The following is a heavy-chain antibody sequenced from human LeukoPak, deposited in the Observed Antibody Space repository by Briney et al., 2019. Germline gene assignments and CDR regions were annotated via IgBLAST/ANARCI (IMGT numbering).Heavy chain of an antibody. V-gene: IGHV3-11*01. J-gene: IGHJ4*01. CDR2: ISGSGHDI. Sequence: GGSLTLSRVVSGFSFSDSYMTWIRQTPGKGLESLAYISGSGHDIYYTDSVKGRFTISRDNAKDSLYLQMNGLRPEDTALYYCSTDPRLLIYWGHGTLVTVSS. CDR3: STDPRLLIY. CDR1: GFSFSDSY. D-gene: IGHD2-8*01.